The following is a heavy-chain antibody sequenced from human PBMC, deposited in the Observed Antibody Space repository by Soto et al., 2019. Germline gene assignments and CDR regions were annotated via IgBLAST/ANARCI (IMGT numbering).Heavy chain of an antibody. CDR3: ARENYYDILTGYFDY. J-gene: IGHJ4*02. CDR2: IYYSGST. V-gene: IGHV4-31*03. D-gene: IGHD3-9*01. Sequence: SETLSLTCTVSGGSISNGGYYWSWIRQHPGKGLEWIGCIYYSGSTYYNPSLKSRVTISVDTSKNQFSLKLSSVTAADTAVYYCARENYYDILTGYFDYWGQGTLVTVSS. CDR1: GGSISNGGYY.